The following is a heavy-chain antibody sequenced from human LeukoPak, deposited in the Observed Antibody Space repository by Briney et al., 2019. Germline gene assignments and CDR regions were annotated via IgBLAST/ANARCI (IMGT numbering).Heavy chain of an antibody. CDR3: ARLPTVVSRLDY. CDR1: GYSFTNYW. J-gene: IGHJ4*02. V-gene: IGHV5-51*01. Sequence: GESLKISCKGSGYSFTNYWIAWVRQMPGKGLEWMGIIYPGDSDTRYSPSFQGQVTISADRSISTAYLQWSSLKASDTAIYYCARLPTVVSRLDYWGQGSLVTVSS. D-gene: IGHD4-23*01. CDR2: IYPGDSDT.